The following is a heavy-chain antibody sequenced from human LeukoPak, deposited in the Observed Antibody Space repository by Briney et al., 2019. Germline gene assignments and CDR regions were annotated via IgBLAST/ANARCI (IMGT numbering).Heavy chain of an antibody. CDR1: GGSISSGYY. Sequence: ETLSLPCTVSGGSISSGYYWGWLRQPPGKGLEWIGTIYHSGSTYFNPSLKSRVTISVDTSKNQFSLKLSSVTAADTAVYYCARERGDNWNVGPWGQGTLVTVSS. V-gene: IGHV4-38-2*02. CDR2: IYHSGST. D-gene: IGHD1-20*01. J-gene: IGHJ5*02. CDR3: ARERGDNWNVGP.